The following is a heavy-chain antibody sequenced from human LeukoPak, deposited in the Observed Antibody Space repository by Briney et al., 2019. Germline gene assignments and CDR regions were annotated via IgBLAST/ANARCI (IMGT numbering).Heavy chain of an antibody. CDR2: IIPIFGTA. CDR1: GGTFSSYA. V-gene: IGHV1-69*05. J-gene: IGHJ4*02. D-gene: IGHD6-19*01. Sequence: ASVKVSCKASGGTFSSYAISWVRQAPGQRLEWMGGIIPIFGTANYAQKFQGRVTITTDESTGTAYMELSSLRSEDTAVYYCASSGGSQQRALAGQYYFDYWGQGTLVTVSS. CDR3: ASSGGSQQRALAGQYYFDY.